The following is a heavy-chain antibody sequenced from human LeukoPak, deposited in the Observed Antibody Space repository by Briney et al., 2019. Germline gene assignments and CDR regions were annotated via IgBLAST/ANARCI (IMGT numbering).Heavy chain of an antibody. CDR2: IKQDGSEK. CDR3: VRDGIRDIPGIITIRYDY. CDR1: GFTFDSCL. Sequence: GGSLRLSCAASGFTFDSCLMSWVRQAPGKGLEWVANIKQDGSEKYYVDSVRGRFTISRDNAENSLYLQMNSLTAEDTAQYYCVRDGIRDIPGIITIRYDYWGQGTLVTVSS. V-gene: IGHV3-7*05. J-gene: IGHJ4*02. D-gene: IGHD3-10*01.